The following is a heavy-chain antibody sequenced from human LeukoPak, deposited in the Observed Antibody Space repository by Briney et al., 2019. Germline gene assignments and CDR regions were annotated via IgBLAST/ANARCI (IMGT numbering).Heavy chain of an antibody. Sequence: PGGSLRLSCAASGFTFSSYSMNWVRQAPGKGLEWVSSISSSSSSYIYYADSVKGRFTISRDNAKNSLYLQMNSLRAEDTAVYYCARDGYSYGPGYGMDVWGQGTTVTVSS. J-gene: IGHJ6*02. D-gene: IGHD5-18*01. CDR2: ISSSSSSYI. CDR1: GFTFSSYS. V-gene: IGHV3-21*01. CDR3: ARDGYSYGPGYGMDV.